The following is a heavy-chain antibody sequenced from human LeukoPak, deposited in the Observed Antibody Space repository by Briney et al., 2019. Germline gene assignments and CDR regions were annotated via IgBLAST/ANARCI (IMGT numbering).Heavy chain of an antibody. CDR1: GYTFTSYD. Sequence: ASVKVSCKASGYTFTSYDINWVRQATGQGLEWMEWMNPNSGNTGYAQKFQGRVTMTRNTSISTAYMELSSLRSEDTAVYYCARQTRYCSGGSCFRFDYWGQGTLVTVSS. J-gene: IGHJ4*02. V-gene: IGHV1-8*01. CDR3: ARQTRYCSGGSCFRFDY. CDR2: MNPNSGNT. D-gene: IGHD2-15*01.